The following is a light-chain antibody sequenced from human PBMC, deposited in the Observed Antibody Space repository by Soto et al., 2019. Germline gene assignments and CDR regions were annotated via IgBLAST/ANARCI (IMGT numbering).Light chain of an antibody. CDR2: GAS. CDR3: QQYNNWPPWT. CDR1: QSINSN. Sequence: IVMTQSPATLSVSLGERATLSCRASQSINSNLAWYQQKPGQAPRLLIYGASTRATGIPARFSGSGSGTEFTLNISRLKSEDFAVYYCQQYNNWPPWTFGQGTKV. V-gene: IGKV3-15*01. J-gene: IGKJ1*01.